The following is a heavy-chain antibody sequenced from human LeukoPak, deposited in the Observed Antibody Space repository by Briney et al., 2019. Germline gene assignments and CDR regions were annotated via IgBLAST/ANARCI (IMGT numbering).Heavy chain of an antibody. CDR1: GGSISSDNW. CDR3: ARNHFYCLNV. D-gene: IGHD1-14*01. Sequence: PSETLSLTCAVSGGSISSDNWWSWVRPPPGKGLEWIGEIHHSGITNYNPSLKSRVTISVDKSKNQLSLKLSSVTAADTALYYCARNHFYCLNVWGKGTTVTVSS. V-gene: IGHV4-4*02. J-gene: IGHJ6*04. CDR2: IHHSGIT.